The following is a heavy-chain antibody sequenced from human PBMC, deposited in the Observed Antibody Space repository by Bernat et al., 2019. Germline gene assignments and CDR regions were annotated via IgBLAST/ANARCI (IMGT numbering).Heavy chain of an antibody. V-gene: IGHV3-33*03. Sequence: QVQLVESGGGVVQPGRSLRLSCAASGFTFSSYGMHWVRQAPGKGLEWVAIIWYDGSNKYYADSVKGRFTISRDNAKNTVYLQMNSLRAEDTAVYYCARSGDGEEYYYYYGMDVWGQGTTVTVSS. CDR3: ARSGDGEEYYYYYGMDV. CDR1: GFTFSSYG. J-gene: IGHJ6*02. CDR2: IWYDGSNK. D-gene: IGHD2-21*02.